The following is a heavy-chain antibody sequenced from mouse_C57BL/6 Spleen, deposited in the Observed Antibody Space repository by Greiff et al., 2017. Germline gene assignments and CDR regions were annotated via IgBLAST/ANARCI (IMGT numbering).Heavy chain of an antibody. CDR2: ISSGGDYI. D-gene: IGHD2-3*01. CDR3: TRDNPYDRYFDY. CDR1: GFTFSSYA. J-gene: IGHJ2*01. Sequence: EVKLMESGEGLVKPGGSLKLSCAASGFTFSSYAMSWVRQTPEKRLEWVAYISSGGDYIYYADTVKGRFTISRDNARNTLYLQMSSLKSEDTAMYYCTRDNPYDRYFDYWGQGTTLTVSS. V-gene: IGHV5-9-1*02.